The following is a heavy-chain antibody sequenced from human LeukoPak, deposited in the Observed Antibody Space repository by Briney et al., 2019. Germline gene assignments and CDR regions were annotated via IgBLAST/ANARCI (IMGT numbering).Heavy chain of an antibody. D-gene: IGHD5-18*01. CDR1: GGSIGSSSYN. Sequence: PSETLSLTCTVSGGSIGSSSYNWGWIRQPPGKGLEWIGTVYSSGSTYYNPSLKSRLSILIDTSKSQFSLNLNSVTAADMAVYYCARDISPYTYGFAYWGQGTLVTVSS. CDR2: VYSSGST. CDR3: ARDISPYTYGFAY. J-gene: IGHJ4*02. V-gene: IGHV4-39*07.